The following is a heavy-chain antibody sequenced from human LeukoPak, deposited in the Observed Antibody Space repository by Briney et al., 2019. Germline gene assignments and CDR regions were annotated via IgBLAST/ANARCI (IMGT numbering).Heavy chain of an antibody. J-gene: IGHJ4*02. CDR2: IIPIFGTA. CDR1: GGTFSSYA. CDR3: ARADYYDSSGYGDY. Sequence: SVKVSCKASGGTFSSYAISWVRQAPGQGLEWMGGIIPIFGTANYAQKLQGRVTMTTDTSTSTAYMELRSLRSDDTAVYYCARADYYDSSGYGDYWGQGTLVTVSS. V-gene: IGHV1-69*05. D-gene: IGHD3-22*01.